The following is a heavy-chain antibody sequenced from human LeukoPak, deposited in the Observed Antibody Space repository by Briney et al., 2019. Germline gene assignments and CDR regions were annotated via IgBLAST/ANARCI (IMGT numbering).Heavy chain of an antibody. J-gene: IGHJ4*02. CDR1: GFTFSNYA. CDR2: LSGGSSVT. Sequence: GGSLRLSCVASGFTFSNYAMSWVRQTPGKGLEWVSTLSGGSSVTNYADSVKGRFTISRDNSKNTLYLQMNSLRAEDTAVYYCAKTRPLDSSSWSHGDYWGQGTLVTVSS. CDR3: AKTRPLDSSSWSHGDY. D-gene: IGHD6-13*01. V-gene: IGHV3-23*01.